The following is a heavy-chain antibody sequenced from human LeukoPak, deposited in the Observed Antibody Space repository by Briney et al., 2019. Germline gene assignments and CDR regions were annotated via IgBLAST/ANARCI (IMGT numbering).Heavy chain of an antibody. CDR2: INHSGST. CDR3: ARRRSGRGYSYATHFDY. CDR1: GGSLSGYY. J-gene: IGHJ4*02. D-gene: IGHD5-18*01. Sequence: SETLSLTCAVYGGSLSGYYWSWIRQPPGKGLEWIGEINHSGSTNYNPSLKSRVTISVDTSKNQFSLKLSSVTAADTAVYYCARRRSGRGYSYATHFDYWGQGTLVTVSS. V-gene: IGHV4-34*01.